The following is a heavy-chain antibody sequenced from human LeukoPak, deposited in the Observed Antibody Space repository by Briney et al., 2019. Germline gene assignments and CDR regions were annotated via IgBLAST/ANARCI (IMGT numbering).Heavy chain of an antibody. CDR3: AKDRFLEWLLYHYMDV. CDR2: VWYDGSHQ. D-gene: IGHD3-3*01. CDR1: GFPFSGSG. V-gene: IGHV3-33*06. Sequence: GSSLRLSCAASGFPFSGSGMHWVRQAPGKGLEWVAVVWYDGSHQYYADSVKGRFTISRDNSKNTLYLQMNSLRAEDTAVYYCAKDRFLEWLLYHYMDVWGKGTTVTVSS. J-gene: IGHJ6*03.